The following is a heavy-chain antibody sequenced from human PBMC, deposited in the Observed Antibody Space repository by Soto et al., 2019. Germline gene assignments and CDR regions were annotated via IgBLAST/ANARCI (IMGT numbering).Heavy chain of an antibody. J-gene: IGHJ4*02. D-gene: IGHD1-26*01. CDR3: TPEGIVGATGLDY. CDR1: SVSNAW. CDR2: IKSKTDGGTT. Sequence: SVSNAWMTWVRPAPGKGLEWVGRIKSKTDGGTTDYAAPVKGRFTISRDDSKNTLYLQMNSLKTEDTAVYYCTPEGIVGATGLDYWGQGTLVTVSS. V-gene: IGHV3-15*07.